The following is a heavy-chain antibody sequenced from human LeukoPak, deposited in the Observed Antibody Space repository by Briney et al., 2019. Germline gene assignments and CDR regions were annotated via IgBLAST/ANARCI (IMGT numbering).Heavy chain of an antibody. CDR3: ARITDPDYRSGWSGADY. Sequence: SETLSLTCTVSGDSISSSNYYWGWIRQSPGKGLEWIGSVYYGGSTYYNPSLKSRVTISVDTSKNQFSLELRSVTAADTAVYYCARITDPDYRSGWSGADYWGRGTQVTVSA. D-gene: IGHD6-19*01. J-gene: IGHJ4*02. V-gene: IGHV4-39*07. CDR2: VYYGGST. CDR1: GDSISSSNYY.